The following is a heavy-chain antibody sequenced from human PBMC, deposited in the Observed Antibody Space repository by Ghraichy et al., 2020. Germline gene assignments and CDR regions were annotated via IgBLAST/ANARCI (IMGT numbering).Heavy chain of an antibody. CDR2: INHSGNT. CDR1: GGSFSGYY. D-gene: IGHD3-10*01. Sequence: SETLSLTCAVYGGSFSGYYWSWIRQPPGKGLEWIGEINHSGNTNYNPSLKSRVIISVDTSKNQFSLKLTSVTAADTAVYYCARGRVSRMGRGVIISRQFNPWGQGTLVTVSS. J-gene: IGHJ5*02. V-gene: IGHV4-34*01. CDR3: ARGRVSRMGRGVIISRQFNP.